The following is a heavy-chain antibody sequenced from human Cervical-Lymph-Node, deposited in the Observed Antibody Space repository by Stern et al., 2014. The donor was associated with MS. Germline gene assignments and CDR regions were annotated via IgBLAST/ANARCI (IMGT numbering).Heavy chain of an antibody. V-gene: IGHV4-39*01. CDR1: GGSISSSSYY. D-gene: IGHD6-19*01. J-gene: IGHJ4*02. CDR3: ARHKGSGLRNFDY. CDR2: IYYSGST. Sequence: QLQLQESGPGLVKPSETLSLTCTVSGGSISSSSYYWGWIRQPPGKGLEWIGSIYYSGSTYYNPSLKSRVTISVDTSKNQFPLKLSSVTAADTAVYYCARHKGSGLRNFDYWGQGTLVTVSS.